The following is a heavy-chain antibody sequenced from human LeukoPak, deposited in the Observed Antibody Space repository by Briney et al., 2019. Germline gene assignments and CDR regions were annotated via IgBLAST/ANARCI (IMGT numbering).Heavy chain of an antibody. Sequence: ASVKVSCKASGGTFSSYAISWVPQAPGQGLEWMGIINPSGGSTSYAQKFQDRVTMTRDTSTSTVYMELSSLKSEDTAVYYCAREDVVLVDAVRYYYYGMDVWGQGTTVTVSS. V-gene: IGHV1-46*01. J-gene: IGHJ6*02. D-gene: IGHD2-8*01. CDR2: INPSGGST. CDR1: GGTFSSYA. CDR3: AREDVVLVDAVRYYYYGMDV.